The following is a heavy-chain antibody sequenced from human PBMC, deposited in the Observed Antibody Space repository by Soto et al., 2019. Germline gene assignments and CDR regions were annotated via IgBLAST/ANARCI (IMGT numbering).Heavy chain of an antibody. D-gene: IGHD3-10*01. J-gene: IGHJ5*02. CDR2: LYWDDNK. CDR1: GFSLSTTGAG. V-gene: IGHV2-5*02. CDR3: VSGSFPNWVDP. Sequence: QITLRESGPTLVKPTQTLTLTCTFSGFSLSTTGAGVGWIRQPPGKPLEWLALLYWDDNKRYSPSLKTRLTIPKSTSKGPVVRTMSNMDPVDTATYYCVSGSFPNWVDPWGQGSLVIVSS.